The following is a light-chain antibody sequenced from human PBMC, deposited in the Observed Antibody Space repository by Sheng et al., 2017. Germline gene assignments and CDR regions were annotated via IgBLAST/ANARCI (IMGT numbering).Light chain of an antibody. V-gene: IGKV3-15*01. CDR2: GAS. J-gene: IGKJ1*01. CDR1: QNVDSL. CDR3: QQYNNWPRT. Sequence: EIVLTQSPDTLSLSPGERVTLSCRASQNVDSLLAWYQQKPGQAPRLLIYGASTRATGVPARFSGSGSGTEFTLTISSLQSEDFAVYYCQQYNNWPRTFGQGTKVEIK.